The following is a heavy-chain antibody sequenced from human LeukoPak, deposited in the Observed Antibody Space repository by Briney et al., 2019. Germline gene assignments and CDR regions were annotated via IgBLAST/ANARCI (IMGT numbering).Heavy chain of an antibody. CDR1: GYTFTGYS. V-gene: IGHV1-2*06. CDR2: INPNSGGT. J-gene: IGHJ6*02. Sequence: ASVKVSCKASGYTFTGYSMHWVRQAPGQGLEWMGRINPNSGGTNYAQKFQGRVTMTRDTSIGTAYMELSSLRSDDTAVYYCARGETYYDFWSGLDVWGQGTTVIVSS. D-gene: IGHD3-3*01. CDR3: ARGETYYDFWSGLDV.